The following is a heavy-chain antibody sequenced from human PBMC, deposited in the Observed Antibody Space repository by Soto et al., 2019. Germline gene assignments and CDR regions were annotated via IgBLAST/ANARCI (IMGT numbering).Heavy chain of an antibody. D-gene: IGHD2-2*01. CDR1: GGSFSGYY. CDR2: INHSGST. CDR3: ARVVDQLLPYFDY. Sequence: SETLSLTCAVYGGSFSGYYWSWIRQPPGKGLEWIGEINHSGSTNYNPSLKSRVTISVDTSKNQFSLKLSSVTAADTAVYYCARVVDQLLPYFDYWGQGTLVTVSS. J-gene: IGHJ4*02. V-gene: IGHV4-34*01.